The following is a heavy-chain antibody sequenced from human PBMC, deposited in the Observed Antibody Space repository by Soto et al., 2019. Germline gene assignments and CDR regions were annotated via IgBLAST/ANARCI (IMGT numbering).Heavy chain of an antibody. V-gene: IGHV4-34*01. Sequence: PSDTLSLTCAVYGGSFSGYYWSWIRQPPGKGLEWIGEINHSGSTNYNPSLKSRVTISVDTSKNQFSLKLSSVTAADTAVYYCARGSNRFDPWGQGTLVTVSS. CDR2: INHSGST. J-gene: IGHJ5*02. CDR1: GGSFSGYY. CDR3: ARGSNRFDP.